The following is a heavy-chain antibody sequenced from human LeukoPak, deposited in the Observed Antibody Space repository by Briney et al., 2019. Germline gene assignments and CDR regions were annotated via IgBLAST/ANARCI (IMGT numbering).Heavy chain of an antibody. V-gene: IGHV4-34*01. J-gene: IGHJ4*02. CDR2: INHSGST. CDR1: GVSFSGYY. CDR3: ARDEPRGIVVVPAAGFDY. Sequence: SETLSLTCAVDGVSFSGYYWSWIRQPPGKGLEWIGEINHSGSTNYNPSLKSRVTISVDTSKNQFSLKLSSVTAADTAVYYCARDEPRGIVVVPAAGFDYWGQGTLVTVSS. D-gene: IGHD2-2*01.